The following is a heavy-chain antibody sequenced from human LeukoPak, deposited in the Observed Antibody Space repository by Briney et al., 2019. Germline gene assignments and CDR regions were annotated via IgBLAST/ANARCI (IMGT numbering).Heavy chain of an antibody. Sequence: SETLSLTCTVSGGPISSYYWSWIRQPPGKGLEWIGYIYYSGSTNYNPSLKSQVTISVDTSKNQFSLKLSSVTAADTAVYYCARSHPYYDFWSGYYYDYWGQGTLVTVSS. V-gene: IGHV4-59*01. CDR3: ARSHPYYDFWSGYYYDY. D-gene: IGHD3-3*01. J-gene: IGHJ4*02. CDR2: IYYSGST. CDR1: GGPISSYY.